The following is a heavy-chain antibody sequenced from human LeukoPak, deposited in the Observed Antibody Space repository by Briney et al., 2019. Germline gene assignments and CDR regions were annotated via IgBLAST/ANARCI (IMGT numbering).Heavy chain of an antibody. D-gene: IGHD6-6*01. CDR3: ARDKPSSIAARFDY. CDR2: INSDGSST. Sequence: GGSLRLSCAASGFTFSSYRMHWVRQAPGKGLVWVSRINSDGSSTSYADSVKGRFTISRDNAKNTLYLQMNSLRAEDTAVYYCARDKPSSIAARFDYWGQGTLVTVSS. CDR1: GFTFSSYR. J-gene: IGHJ4*02. V-gene: IGHV3-74*01.